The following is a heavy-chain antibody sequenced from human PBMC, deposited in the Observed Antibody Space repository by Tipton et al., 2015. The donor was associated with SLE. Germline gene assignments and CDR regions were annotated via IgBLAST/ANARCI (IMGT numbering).Heavy chain of an antibody. CDR3: ARKQVGLPFDY. Sequence: TLSLTCTVSGDSITTDTYYWSWIRQPAGKGLEWIGRIYNNGNTNYNPSLKSRVTISLDPSNNQFSLRLRFVTAADTAVYYCARKQVGLPFDYWGQGTLVTVSS. CDR1: GDSITTDTYY. CDR2: IYNNGNT. D-gene: IGHD1-26*01. V-gene: IGHV4-61*02. J-gene: IGHJ4*02.